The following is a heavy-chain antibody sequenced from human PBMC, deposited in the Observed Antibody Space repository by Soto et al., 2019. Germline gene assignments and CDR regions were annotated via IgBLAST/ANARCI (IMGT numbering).Heavy chain of an antibody. V-gene: IGHV1-18*01. CDR1: GYTFTSYG. Sequence: QVQLVQSGAEVKKPGASVKVSCKASGYTFTSYGISWVRQAPGQGLEWMGWISAYNGNTNYAQKRQGRGTMTTDTSASRAYMKLRSQRAAETAGYYCARVPPPVDVWGQGTTVTVSS. CDR2: ISAYNGNT. CDR3: ARVPPPVDV. J-gene: IGHJ6*02.